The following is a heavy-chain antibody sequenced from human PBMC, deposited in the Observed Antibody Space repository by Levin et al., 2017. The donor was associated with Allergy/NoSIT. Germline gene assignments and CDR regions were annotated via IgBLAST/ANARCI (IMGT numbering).Heavy chain of an antibody. CDR2: INHSGST. D-gene: IGHD3-22*01. CDR1: GGSFSGSY. CDR3: ARAPDRGRGYWQIDS. J-gene: IGHJ4*02. V-gene: IGHV4-34*01. Sequence: SQTLSLTCAVYGGSFSGSYWSWIRQPPGKGLEWIGEINHSGSTNYNPSLKSRVTISKDTSTNQFSLCLTFVTAADTAVYYCARAPDRGRGYWQIDSWGQGTLVTVSS.